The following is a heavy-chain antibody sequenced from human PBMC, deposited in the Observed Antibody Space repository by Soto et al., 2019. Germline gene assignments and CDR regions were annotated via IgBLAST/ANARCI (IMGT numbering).Heavy chain of an antibody. CDR1: GGTFSSYT. V-gene: IGHV1-69*02. D-gene: IGHD3-16*02. J-gene: IGHJ4*02. CDR3: ASPPPVHLGELSLPYY. CDR2: IIPILGIA. Sequence: ASVKVSCKASGGTFSSYTISWVRQAPGQGLEWMGRIIPILGIANYAQKFQGRVTITADKSTSTAYMELSSLRSEDTAVYYCASPPPVHLGELSLPYYWGQGTLVTVSS.